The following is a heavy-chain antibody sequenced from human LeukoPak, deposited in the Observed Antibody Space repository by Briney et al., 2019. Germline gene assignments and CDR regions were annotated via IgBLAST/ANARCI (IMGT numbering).Heavy chain of an antibody. CDR3: ARVHGYVSGAFDY. Sequence: PGGSLRLSCAASGFTFNNYWIHWVRQAPGKGLVWVSHINSDGSSTTYADSVKGRFTISRDNAKNTLYLQMNSLRAEDTAVYYCARVHGYVSGAFDYWGRGSLVTVSS. J-gene: IGHJ4*02. D-gene: IGHD5-12*01. V-gene: IGHV3-74*03. CDR1: GFTFNNYW. CDR2: INSDGSST.